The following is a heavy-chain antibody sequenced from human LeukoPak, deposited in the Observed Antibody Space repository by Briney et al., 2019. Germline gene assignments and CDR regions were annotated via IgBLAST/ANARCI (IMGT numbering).Heavy chain of an antibody. CDR3: ARGADYYDSSGYYHFDY. CDR2: IIPIFGTA. J-gene: IGHJ4*02. D-gene: IGHD3-22*01. Sequence: SVKVSCKASGGTFSSYAISWVRQAPGQGLEWMGGIIPIFGTANYAQKFQGRVTITTDESTSTAYMELSSLRSDDTAVYYCARGADYYDSSGYYHFDYWGQGTLVTVSS. CDR1: GGTFSSYA. V-gene: IGHV1-69*05.